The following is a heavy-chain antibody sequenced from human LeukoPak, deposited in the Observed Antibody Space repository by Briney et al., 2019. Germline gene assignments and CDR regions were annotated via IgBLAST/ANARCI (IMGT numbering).Heavy chain of an antibody. CDR1: GVSFSSYS. Sequence: SETLTLSCTVSGVSFSSYSWSWIRQPPGKGLEWIGYMYYSGSTNYNPSLKSRVTISVDTSKNQFSLKLRSVTAADTALYYCGSTNYNPSLKRRVPIAVVTHKNQFLQKQSSVTAADTAVYYCAPRFISSARYPDYF. D-gene: IGHD6-19*01. CDR3: GSTNYNPSLKRRVPIAVVTHKNQFLQKQSSVTAADTAVYYCAPRFISSARYPDYF. V-gene: IGHV4-59*08. J-gene: IGHJ4*01. CDR2: MYYSGST.